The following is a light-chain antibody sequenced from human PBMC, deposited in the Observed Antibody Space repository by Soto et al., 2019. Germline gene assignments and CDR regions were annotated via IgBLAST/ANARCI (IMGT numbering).Light chain of an antibody. CDR2: GNS. J-gene: IGLJ1*01. Sequence: QSVLTQPPSVSGAPGQRVTISCTGSSSNIGAGYDVHWCQQFPGTAPKLLIYGNSKRPSGVPDRFSGSKSGTSASLAITGMEADDEADYYCQSTTLRASHFFGTGTKVNVL. CDR1: SSNIGAGYD. V-gene: IGLV1-40*01. CDR3: QSTTLRASHF.